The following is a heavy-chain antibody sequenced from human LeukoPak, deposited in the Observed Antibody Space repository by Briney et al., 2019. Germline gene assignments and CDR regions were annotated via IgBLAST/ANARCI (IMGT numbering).Heavy chain of an antibody. J-gene: IGHJ4*02. CDR2: INHSGST. CDR1: GGSFSGYY. V-gene: IGHV4-34*01. CDR3: ARVVSSGWYPFDS. Sequence: SETLSLTCAVYGGSFSGYYWSWIRQPPGKGLEWIGEINHSGSTNYNPSLKSRVTISVDPSKNQFSLKLSSVPAADTAVYYCARVVSSGWYPFDSWGQGTLVTVSS. D-gene: IGHD6-19*01.